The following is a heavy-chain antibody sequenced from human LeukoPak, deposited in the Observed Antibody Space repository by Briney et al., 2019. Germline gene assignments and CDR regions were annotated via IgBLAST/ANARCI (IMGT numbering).Heavy chain of an antibody. D-gene: IGHD6-19*01. CDR2: INPNSGGT. V-gene: IGHV1-2*06. Sequence: ASVKVSCTASGYTFTGYYMHWVRQAPGQGLEWMGRINPNSGGTNYAHKFQGRVTMTRDTSISTAYTELSRLRADDTAVYYCAREDPKWGSGWYDNWFDPWGQGTLVTVSS. CDR3: AREDPKWGSGWYDNWFDP. CDR1: GYTFTGYY. J-gene: IGHJ5*02.